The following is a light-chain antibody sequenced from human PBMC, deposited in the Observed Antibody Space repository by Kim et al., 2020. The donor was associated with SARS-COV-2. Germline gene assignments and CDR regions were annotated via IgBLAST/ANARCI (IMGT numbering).Light chain of an antibody. CDR1: NSVSSSY. V-gene: IGKV3-20*01. CDR2: GAS. Sequence: APGGRASPTCRASNSVSSSYLAWYQQKPGQAPRLLIYGASSRATGIPDRFSGSGSRTDFTLTISRLEPEDVAVYYCQQYGSSPLTFGGGTKVDIK. CDR3: QQYGSSPLT. J-gene: IGKJ4*02.